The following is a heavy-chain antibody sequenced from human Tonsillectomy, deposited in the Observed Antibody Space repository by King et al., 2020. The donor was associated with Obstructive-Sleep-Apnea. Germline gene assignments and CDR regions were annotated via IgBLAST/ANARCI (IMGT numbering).Heavy chain of an antibody. V-gene: IGHV4-59*08. CDR2: MYYSGDT. CDR1: GGPISNYY. CDR3: ARHRGVEDYGGYGDYFDY. Sequence: QLQESGPGLVKPSETLSLTFTVSGGPISNYYWSWIRQPPGKGLEWIGYMYYSGDTNLNPALKSRVTISANTSKIQFSLRLSSVTAADTAVYYCARHRGVEDYGGYGDYFDYWGQGTLDTVSS. J-gene: IGHJ4*02. D-gene: IGHD5-12*01.